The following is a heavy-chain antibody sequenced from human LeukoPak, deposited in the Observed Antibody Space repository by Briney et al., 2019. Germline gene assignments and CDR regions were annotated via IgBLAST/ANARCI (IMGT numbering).Heavy chain of an antibody. V-gene: IGHV4-34*01. CDR1: GGSFSDYY. CDR2: INHSGNT. Sequence: SETLSLTCAVYGGSFSDYYWSWIRQPPGKGRDWSGEINHSGNTNYNPSLKSRVTISVDTSKSQFSLMLSSVTAADTAVYYCARTIAVTSTPVWFDPWGQGTLVPVSS. J-gene: IGHJ5*02. D-gene: IGHD6-19*01. CDR3: ARTIAVTSTPVWFDP.